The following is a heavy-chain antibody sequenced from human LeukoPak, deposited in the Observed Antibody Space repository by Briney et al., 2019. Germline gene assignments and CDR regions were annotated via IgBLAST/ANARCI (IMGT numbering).Heavy chain of an antibody. CDR1: GFTVSSNY. J-gene: IGHJ3*02. CDR2: IYSGGST. Sequence: GGSLRLSCAASGFTVSSNYMSWVRQAPGKGLEWVSVIYSGGSTYYAGSVKGRFTISRDNSKNTLYLQMNSLRAEDTAVYYCARDRAQDSGSYFHDIWGQGTMVTVSS. D-gene: IGHD1-26*01. V-gene: IGHV3-66*01. CDR3: ARDRAQDSGSYFHDI.